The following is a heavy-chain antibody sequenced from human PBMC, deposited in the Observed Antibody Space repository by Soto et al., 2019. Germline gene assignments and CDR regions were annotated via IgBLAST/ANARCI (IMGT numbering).Heavy chain of an antibody. CDR1: GGSISSGGYY. V-gene: IGHV4-31*03. CDR2: IYYSGST. Sequence: PSETLSLTCXVSGGSISSGGYYWSWIRQHPGKGLEWIGYIYYSGSTYYNPSLKSRVTISVDTSKNQFSLKLSSVTAADTAVYYCARDQVTGYLDYWGQGTLVTVS. J-gene: IGHJ4*02. D-gene: IGHD4-4*01. CDR3: ARDQVTGYLDY.